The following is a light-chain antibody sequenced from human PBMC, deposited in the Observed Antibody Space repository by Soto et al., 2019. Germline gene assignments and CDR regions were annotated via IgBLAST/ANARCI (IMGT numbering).Light chain of an antibody. Sequence: DIQVTQSPSSLSASVGDRVTITCRASQDISGHLAWYQQKPGKVPKLLIYEASTLQSRVPSRFSASGSGTDFTLTISSLQPEDVATYYCQKYNATPRTFGQGTKVELK. CDR2: EAS. CDR1: QDISGH. V-gene: IGKV1-27*01. J-gene: IGKJ1*01. CDR3: QKYNATPRT.